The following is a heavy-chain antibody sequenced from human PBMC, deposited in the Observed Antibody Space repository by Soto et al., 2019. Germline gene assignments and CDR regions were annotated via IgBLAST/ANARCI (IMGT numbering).Heavy chain of an antibody. CDR3: ARGDGDHYDENGYRGRH. J-gene: IGHJ4*02. CDR1: GFTFSSYW. D-gene: IGHD3-22*01. Sequence: EVPLVESGGGLVQPWESLTLSFAASGFTFSSYWMHWVRQAPGKGLVWVSRIKSDGSGTYYADSVKGRQTISRDNSRNSLYRRMMSQRVEDTAVYCCARGDGDHYDENGYRGRHWGQRTLVTVSS. CDR2: IKSDGSGT. V-gene: IGHV3-74*01.